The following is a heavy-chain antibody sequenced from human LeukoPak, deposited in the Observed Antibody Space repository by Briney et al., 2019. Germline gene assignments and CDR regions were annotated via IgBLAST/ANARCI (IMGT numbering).Heavy chain of an antibody. D-gene: IGHD2-8*01. J-gene: IGHJ3*02. Sequence: SETLSLTCTVSGYSISSGHYWGWIRQPPGKGLEWIGSIYHSGSTYYNPSLKSRVTISVDTSKNQFSLKLSSVTAADTAVYYCARIGGHCTNGVCYDFRGIVAFDIWGQGTMVTVSS. CDR1: GYSISSGHY. CDR2: IYHSGST. CDR3: ARIGGHCTNGVCYDFRGIVAFDI. V-gene: IGHV4-38-2*02.